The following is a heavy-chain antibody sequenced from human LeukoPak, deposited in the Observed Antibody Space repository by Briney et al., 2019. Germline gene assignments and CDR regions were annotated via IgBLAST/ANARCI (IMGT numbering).Heavy chain of an antibody. CDR2: IKRDGSEK. CDR3: ARDEI. J-gene: IGHJ4*02. CDR1: GFTFSNAW. Sequence: PGGSLRLSCAASGFTFSNAWMSWVRQAPGKGLEWVANIKRDGSEKYYVDSVKGRFTISRDNANNSLYLQMNSLRAEDTAVYYCARDEIWGQGTLVTVSS. V-gene: IGHV3-7*01.